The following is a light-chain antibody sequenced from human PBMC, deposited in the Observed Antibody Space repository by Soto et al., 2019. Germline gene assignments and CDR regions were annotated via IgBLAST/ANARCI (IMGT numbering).Light chain of an antibody. V-gene: IGKV3-20*01. J-gene: IGKJ1*01. CDR3: QQYGISPRT. CDR1: QSVSSY. CDR2: DAS. Sequence: GVTKSPATLSLSPGERATLSCRASQSVSSYLALYQQKPGQAPRLLIYDASNRATGIPARFSGSGSGTDFTLTISRLEPEDFAVYYCQQYGISPRTFGQATRWIS.